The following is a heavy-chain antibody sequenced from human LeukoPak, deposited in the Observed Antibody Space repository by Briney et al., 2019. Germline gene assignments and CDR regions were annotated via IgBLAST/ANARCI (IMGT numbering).Heavy chain of an antibody. Sequence: GGSLRLSCAASGFTFDDYAMHWVRQAPGKGLEWVSGISWNSGSIGYADSVKGRFTISRDNAKNSLYLQMNSLRAEDTALYYCAKGYYYDSSGYYDYWGQGTLVTVSS. CDR1: GFTFDDYA. CDR3: AKGYYYDSSGYYDY. D-gene: IGHD3-22*01. V-gene: IGHV3-9*01. J-gene: IGHJ4*02. CDR2: ISWNSGSI.